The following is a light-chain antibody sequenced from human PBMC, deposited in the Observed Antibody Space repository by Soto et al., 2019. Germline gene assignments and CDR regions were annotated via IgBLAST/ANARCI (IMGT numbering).Light chain of an antibody. V-gene: IGKV1-5*01. Sequence: DIQMTQSPSTLSSSVGYRVTITCRSSQSISSWLAWYQQKLGRAPRLLIYDASSLESGVPSRFSGSGYGKEFTLTISSLQPDDFATSYCQQYNTYSSITFGGGTKVDI. CDR2: DAS. J-gene: IGKJ4*01. CDR3: QQYNTYSSIT. CDR1: QSISSW.